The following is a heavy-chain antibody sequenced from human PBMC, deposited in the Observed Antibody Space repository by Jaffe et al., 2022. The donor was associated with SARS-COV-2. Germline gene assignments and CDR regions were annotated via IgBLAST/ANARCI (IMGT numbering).Heavy chain of an antibody. J-gene: IGHJ4*02. CDR2: ISWNSGSI. D-gene: IGHD6-19*01. CDR3: AKIGAVADGLYYFDY. V-gene: IGHV3-9*01. Sequence: EVQLVESGGGLVQPGRSLRLSCAASGFTFDDYAMHWVRQAPGKGLEWVSGISWNSGSIGYADSVKGRFTISRDNAKNSLYLQMNSLRAEDTALYYCAKIGAVADGLYYFDYWGQGTLVTVSS. CDR1: GFTFDDYA.